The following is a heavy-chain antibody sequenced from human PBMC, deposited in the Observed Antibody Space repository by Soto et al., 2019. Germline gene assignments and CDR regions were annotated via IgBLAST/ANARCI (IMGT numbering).Heavy chain of an antibody. CDR1: GGSISGSTSY. Sequence: SETLSLTCTVSGGSISGSTSYWGWIRQPPGKGLEWIGSIYHSGSTYYSPSLKSRVTISADTSKNQFSLKLSSVTAADTAVYYCATTPCSTTSCPSDYWGQGALVTVSS. V-gene: IGHV4-39*01. CDR3: ATTPCSTTSCPSDY. CDR2: IYHSGST. J-gene: IGHJ4*02. D-gene: IGHD2-2*01.